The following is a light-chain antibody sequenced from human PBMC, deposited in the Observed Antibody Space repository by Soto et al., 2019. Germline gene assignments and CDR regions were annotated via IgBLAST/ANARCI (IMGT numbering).Light chain of an antibody. J-gene: IGKJ4*01. Sequence: AIRMTQSPSSFSASTGDRVTITCRASQGISSYLAWYQQKPGKAPKLLIYAASTLQSGVPSRFSGSGSGTDFTLTISCLQSEGFATYYCQQYYSYPFTFGGGTKVEIK. CDR1: QGISSY. CDR2: AAS. CDR3: QQYYSYPFT. V-gene: IGKV1-8*01.